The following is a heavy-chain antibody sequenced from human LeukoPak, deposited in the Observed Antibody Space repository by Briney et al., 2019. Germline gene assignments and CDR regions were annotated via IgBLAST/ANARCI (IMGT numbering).Heavy chain of an antibody. Sequence: GESLKISCKGSGYSFTSYWISWVRQMPGKGLEWMGRIDPSDSYTNYSPSFQGHVTISADKSISTAYLQWSSLKASDTAMYYCAGNEYSSSSDYYYGMDVWGQGTTVTVSS. D-gene: IGHD6-6*01. CDR1: GYSFTSYW. V-gene: IGHV5-10-1*01. CDR3: AGNEYSSSSDYYYGMDV. J-gene: IGHJ6*02. CDR2: IDPSDSYT.